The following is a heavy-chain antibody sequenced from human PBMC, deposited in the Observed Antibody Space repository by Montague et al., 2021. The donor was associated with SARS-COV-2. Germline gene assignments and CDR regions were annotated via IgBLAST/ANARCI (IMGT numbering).Heavy chain of an antibody. D-gene: IGHD2-21*01. CDR3: AAGIFWCGGNYYFDY. CDR1: GGSISSSNW. V-gene: IGHV4-4*02. CDR2: IYHSGST. Sequence: SETLSLTCAVSGGSISSSNWWSWVRQPPGKGLEWIGEIYHSGSTNYNPSLKSRVTISVDKSKNQFSLKLSSVTAAGTAVYYCAAGIFWCGGNYYFDYWGQGTLVTVSS. J-gene: IGHJ4*02.